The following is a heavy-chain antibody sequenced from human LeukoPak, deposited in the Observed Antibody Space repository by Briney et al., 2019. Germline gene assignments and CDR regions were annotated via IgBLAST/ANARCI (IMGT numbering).Heavy chain of an antibody. V-gene: IGHV4-34*01. Sequence: PSETLSLTCAVYGGSFSGYYRSWIRQPPGKGLEWIGEINHSGSTNYNPSLKSRVTISVDTSKNQFSLKLSSVTAADTAVYYCATNYGSGSPENWFDPWGQGTLVTVSS. CDR3: ATNYGSGSPENWFDP. J-gene: IGHJ5*02. CDR1: GGSFSGYY. CDR2: INHSGST. D-gene: IGHD3-10*01.